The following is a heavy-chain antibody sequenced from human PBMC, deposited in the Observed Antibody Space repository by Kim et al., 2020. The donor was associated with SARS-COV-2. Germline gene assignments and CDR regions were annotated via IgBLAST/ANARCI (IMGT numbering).Heavy chain of an antibody. CDR1: GYTLTELS. V-gene: IGHV1-24*01. Sequence: ASVKVSCKVSGYTLTELSMHWVRQAPGKGLEWMGGFDPEDGETIYAQKFQGRVTMTEDTSTDTAYMELSSLRSEDTAVYYCATATTVTTSYGMDVWGQGTTVTVSS. J-gene: IGHJ6*02. CDR2: FDPEDGET. D-gene: IGHD4-17*01. CDR3: ATATTVTTSYGMDV.